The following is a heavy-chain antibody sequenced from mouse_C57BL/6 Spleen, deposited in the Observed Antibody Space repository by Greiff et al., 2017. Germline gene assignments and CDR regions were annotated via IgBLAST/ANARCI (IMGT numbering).Heavy chain of an antibody. V-gene: IGHV1-58*01. CDR2: IYIGNGYT. CDR3: ASSGMITTTRYWYFDV. J-gene: IGHJ1*03. Sequence: VQLQQSGAELVRPGSSVKMSCKTSGYTFTSYGINWVKQRPGQGLEWIGYIYIGNGYTEYNEKFKGKATLTSDTSSSTAYMQLSSLTSEDTAIYFCASSGMITTTRYWYFDVWGTGTTVTVSS. CDR1: GYTFTSYG. D-gene: IGHD2-4*01.